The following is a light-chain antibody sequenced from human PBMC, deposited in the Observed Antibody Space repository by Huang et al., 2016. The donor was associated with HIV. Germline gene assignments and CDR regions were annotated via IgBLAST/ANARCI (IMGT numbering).Light chain of an antibody. V-gene: IGKV3-15*01. CDR3: HQYNNWLLS. J-gene: IGKJ4*01. CDR2: GSS. Sequence: EIVMTQSPATLSVSPGERVTLSCRANRSVSTNLAWYRQRPGQAPRLLIYGSSTRAPGIPARFSGSGSGTDFSLTISSLQSEDFALYYCHQYNNWLLSFGGGTRVDI. CDR1: RSVSTN.